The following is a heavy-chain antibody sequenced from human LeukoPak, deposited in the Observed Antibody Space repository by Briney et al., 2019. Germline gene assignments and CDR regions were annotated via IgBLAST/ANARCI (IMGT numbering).Heavy chain of an antibody. J-gene: IGHJ4*02. CDR2: IYYSGTT. V-gene: IGHV4-39*01. CDR3: ARRGDILTDYAFDY. D-gene: IGHD3-9*01. Sequence: SETLSLTCSVSGGSINSNSHHWNWIRQAPGKGLEWIGNIYYSGTTSYNPSLKSRVTISVDTSKNQFSLRLSSVTAADTAVYYCARRGDILTDYAFDYWGQGTLVTVSS. CDR1: GGSINSNSHH.